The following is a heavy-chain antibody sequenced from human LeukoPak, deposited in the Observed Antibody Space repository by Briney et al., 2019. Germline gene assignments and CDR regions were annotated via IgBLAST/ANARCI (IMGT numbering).Heavy chain of an antibody. D-gene: IGHD1-26*01. CDR1: AFSLNAYN. CDR2: ISYTGTYI. V-gene: IGHV3-21*04. J-gene: IGHJ4*02. Sequence: GGSLRLSCAASAFSLNAYNMNWVRQAPGKGLEWVSSISYTGTYIYYADSVKGRFTISRDNAQNSLYLQINSLRAEDTAIYYCVRDRGTYRPIDYWGQGTLVTVSS. CDR3: VRDRGTYRPIDY.